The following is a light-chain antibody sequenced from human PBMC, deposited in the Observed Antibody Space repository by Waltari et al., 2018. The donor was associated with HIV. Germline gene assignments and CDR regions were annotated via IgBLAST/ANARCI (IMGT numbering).Light chain of an antibody. V-gene: IGLV1-51*02. CDR2: GDD. J-gene: IGLJ2*01. CDR1: IPTIGTNY. CDR3: ASWDSSLSVL. Sequence: QSVLTQPPSVSAAPGQKVTLSCSGRIPTIGTNYVSWYQHLPGTAPKLLSYGDDKRYPGIPDRISASKSGTSATLAITGLQTGDEADYYCASWDSSLSVLFGGGTKLAVL.